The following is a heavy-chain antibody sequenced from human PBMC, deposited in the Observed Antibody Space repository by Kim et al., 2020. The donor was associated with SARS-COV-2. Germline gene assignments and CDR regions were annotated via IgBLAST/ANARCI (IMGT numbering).Heavy chain of an antibody. CDR1: GYTFTSYA. J-gene: IGHJ4*02. V-gene: IGHV7-4-1*02. CDR2: INTNTGNP. Sequence: ASVKVSCKASGYTFTSYAMNWVRQAPGQGLEWMGWINTNTGNPTYAQGFTGRFVFSLDTSVSTAYLQISSLKAEDTAVYYCARDTPRVITFGGVNDDYWGQGTLVTVSS. CDR3: ARDTPRVITFGGVNDDY. D-gene: IGHD3-16*01.